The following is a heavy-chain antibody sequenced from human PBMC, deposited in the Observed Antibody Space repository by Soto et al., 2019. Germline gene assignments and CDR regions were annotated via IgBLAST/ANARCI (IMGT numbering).Heavy chain of an antibody. CDR2: ISAYNGNT. CDR3: ARAGDGYSYAFDF. CDR1: GYTFTSHG. D-gene: IGHD3-16*01. Sequence: QFQLVQSGREVKKNGASVKVSCKASGYTFTSHGIAWVRQAPGQGLEWMGWISAYNGNTKYAQKFQGRVTMTTDTSTSTAYMELRSLRSDDTAVYYCARAGDGYSYAFDFWGQGSLVTVSS. V-gene: IGHV1-18*04. J-gene: IGHJ4*02.